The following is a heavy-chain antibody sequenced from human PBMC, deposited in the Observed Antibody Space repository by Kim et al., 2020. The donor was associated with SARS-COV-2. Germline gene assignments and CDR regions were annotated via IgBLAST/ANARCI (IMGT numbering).Heavy chain of an antibody. J-gene: IGHJ4*02. CDR3: VLASTVTAQYY. CDR1: GFIFSESN. D-gene: IGHD4-17*01. Sequence: GGSLRLSCAASGFIFSESNVHWVRQASGKGPEWVGRIGGKSYKYATAYDASVRGRIAISRDDSKNTAYLQMSSLKSEDTAVYYCVLASTVTAQYYWGQGT. CDR2: IGGKSYKYAT. V-gene: IGHV3-73*01.